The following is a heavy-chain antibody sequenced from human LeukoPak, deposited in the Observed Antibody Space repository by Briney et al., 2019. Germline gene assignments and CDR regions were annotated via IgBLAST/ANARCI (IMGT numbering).Heavy chain of an antibody. Sequence: GASVKVSCKASGYTFTGYYMHWVRQAPGQGLEWLGWINPDSGDTHFAQKFHGRVTMTRDASKSTVYVEVSSLRSDDTAVYYCGRATWPPRTVAPADGFYWGQGTLVTVSS. CDR3: GRATWPPRTVAPADGFY. CDR2: INPDSGDT. J-gene: IGHJ4*02. V-gene: IGHV1-2*02. D-gene: IGHD2-2*01. CDR1: GYTFTGYY.